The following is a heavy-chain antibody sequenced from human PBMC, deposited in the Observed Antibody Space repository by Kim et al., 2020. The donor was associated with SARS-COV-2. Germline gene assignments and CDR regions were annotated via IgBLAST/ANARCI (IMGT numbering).Heavy chain of an antibody. V-gene: IGHV3-30*01. Sequence: ADSGKGRFTISRNNTTNTLYLQMNSLRAEDTAVYYCARELLYYYDATFDYWGQGTLVTVSS. D-gene: IGHD3-22*01. J-gene: IGHJ4*02. CDR3: ARELLYYYDATFDY.